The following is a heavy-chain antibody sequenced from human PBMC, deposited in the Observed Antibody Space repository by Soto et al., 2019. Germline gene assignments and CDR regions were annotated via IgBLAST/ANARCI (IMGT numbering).Heavy chain of an antibody. D-gene: IGHD3-10*01. CDR1: GFPFTTYG. J-gene: IGHJ4*02. Sequence: QVQLVESGGGVVQPGRSLRLSCAASGFPFTTYGMHWVREGPGKGLEWVAVISYDGSNKYYADSVKGRFTISRDNSKNTLYLQMNSLRPDDTALYDCVGGQYYLDYRGQGTLVTVSP. CDR3: VGGQYYLDY. V-gene: IGHV3-30*03. CDR2: ISYDGSNK.